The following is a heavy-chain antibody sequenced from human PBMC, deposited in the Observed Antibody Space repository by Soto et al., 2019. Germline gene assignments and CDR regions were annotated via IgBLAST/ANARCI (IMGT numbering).Heavy chain of an antibody. D-gene: IGHD5-18*01. J-gene: IGHJ3*01. CDR2: IFYSGFT. CDR1: GGSISSGDSY. V-gene: IGHV4-30-4*01. Sequence: QVQLQESGPGVVKPSQTLSLTCSVSGGSISSGDSYWSWIRQSPGQGLEWIGYIFYSGFTYYNPSLKSRVSMSLDTSKNQFYLKLTSVTAADTAVYYCARDTWSDTAMERNAFDVWGQGTMVIVSS. CDR3: ARDTWSDTAMERNAFDV.